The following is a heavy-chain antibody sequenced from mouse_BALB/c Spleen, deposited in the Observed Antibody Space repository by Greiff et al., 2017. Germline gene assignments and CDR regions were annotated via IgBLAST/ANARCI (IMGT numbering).Heavy chain of an antibody. Sequence: EVQLQQSGTVLARPGASVKMSCKASGYSFTSYWMHWVKQRPGQGLEWIGAIYPGNSDTSYNQKFKGKAKLTAVTSASTAYMELSSLTNEDSAVYYCTRSDIYDGYYWFAYWGQGTLVTVSA. CDR2: IYPGNSDT. J-gene: IGHJ3*01. CDR1: GYSFTSYW. D-gene: IGHD2-3*01. CDR3: TRSDIYDGYYWFAY. V-gene: IGHV1-5*01.